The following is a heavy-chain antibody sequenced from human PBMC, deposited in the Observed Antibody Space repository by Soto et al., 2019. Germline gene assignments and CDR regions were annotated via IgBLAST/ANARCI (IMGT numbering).Heavy chain of an antibody. J-gene: IGHJ5*02. D-gene: IGHD5-12*01. V-gene: IGHV3-23*01. CDR2: ISGSGGST. CDR3: AKEPVPYSVWSRSS. CDR1: GFTFSSYA. Sequence: PGGSLRLSCAASGFTFSSYAMSWVRQAPGKGLEWVSAISGSGGSTYYADSVKGRFTISRDNSKNTLYLQMNSLRAEDTAVFYCAKEPVPYSVWSRSSWGQGTLVTVSS.